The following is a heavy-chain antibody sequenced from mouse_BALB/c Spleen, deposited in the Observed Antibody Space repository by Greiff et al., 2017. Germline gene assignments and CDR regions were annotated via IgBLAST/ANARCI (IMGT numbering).Heavy chain of an antibody. CDR3: ARHYYGSSSYYFDY. Sequence: DVMLVESGGGLVQPGGSLKLSCAASGFTFSSYTMSWVRQTPEKRLEWVAYISNGGGSTYYPDTVKGRFTISRDNAKNTLYLQMSSLKSEDTAMYYCARHYYGSSSYYFDYWGQGTTLTVSS. V-gene: IGHV5-12-2*01. CDR1: GFTFSSYT. CDR2: ISNGGGST. J-gene: IGHJ2*01. D-gene: IGHD1-1*01.